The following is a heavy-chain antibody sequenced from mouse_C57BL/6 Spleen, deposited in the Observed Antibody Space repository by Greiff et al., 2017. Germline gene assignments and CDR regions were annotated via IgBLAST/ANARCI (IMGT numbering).Heavy chain of an antibody. J-gene: IGHJ4*01. CDR3: TRVYYSNFYYAMDY. CDR2: IDPEPGGT. Sequence: VQVVESGAELVRPGASVTLSCKASGYTFTDYEMHWVKQTPVHGLEWIGAIDPEPGGTAYNQKFKGKAILTADKSSSTAYMELRSLTSEDSAVYYCTRVYYSNFYYAMDYWGQGTSVTVAS. V-gene: IGHV1-15*01. CDR1: GYTFTDYE. D-gene: IGHD2-5*01.